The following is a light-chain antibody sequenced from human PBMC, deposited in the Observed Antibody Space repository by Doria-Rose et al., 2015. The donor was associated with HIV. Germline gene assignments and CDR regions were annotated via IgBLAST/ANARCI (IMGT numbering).Light chain of an antibody. CDR2: AAS. Sequence: DIQVPQSPSSLSASVGDRVTITCRGSQYIHRIVNCYQQKPGKVAKVLIYAASSLQSGVPSRFSGSGSGTDFTLTISSLQPEDFATYYCQQSFSTPPTFGQGTKVEI. J-gene: IGKJ1*01. CDR1: QYIHRI. V-gene: IGKV1-39*01. CDR3: QQSFSTPPT.